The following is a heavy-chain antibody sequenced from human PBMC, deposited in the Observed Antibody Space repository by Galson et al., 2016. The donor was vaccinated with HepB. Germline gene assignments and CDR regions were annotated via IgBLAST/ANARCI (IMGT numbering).Heavy chain of an antibody. CDR3: ARDATRGGDFDY. CDR2: INQGANEK. V-gene: IGHV3-7*01. J-gene: IGHJ4*02. D-gene: IGHD2-21*01. CDR1: GLTFSRYW. Sequence: SLRLSCAASGLTFSRYWMHWVRQAPGKGLEWVAQINQGANEKYYVDSVKGRFTISRDNAKNSLYLQMNSLRAEDTAVYYCARDATRGGDFDYWAQGPLVIVSS.